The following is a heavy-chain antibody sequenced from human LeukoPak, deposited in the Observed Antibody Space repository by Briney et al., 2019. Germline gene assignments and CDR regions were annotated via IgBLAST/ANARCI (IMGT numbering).Heavy chain of an antibody. CDR1: GGSISSSNW. CDR2: IYHSGST. Sequence: PSETLSLTCAVSGGSISSSNWWSWVRQPPGKGLEWIGEIYHSGSTNYNPSLKSRVTIPVDKSKNQFSLKLSSVTAADTAVYYCARDFRSRVLIYGSGSPYDYWGQGTLVTVSS. J-gene: IGHJ4*02. CDR3: ARDFRSRVLIYGSGSPYDY. V-gene: IGHV4-4*02. D-gene: IGHD3-10*01.